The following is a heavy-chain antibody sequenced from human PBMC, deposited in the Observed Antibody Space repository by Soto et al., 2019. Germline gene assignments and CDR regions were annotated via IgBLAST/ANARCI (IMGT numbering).Heavy chain of an antibody. V-gene: IGHV3-23*01. J-gene: IGHJ4*02. D-gene: IGHD2-21*01. CDR3: AKDSGTVAITEVFDC. Sequence: EVQLLESGGALVQPGGSLRLSCAASGFTFSSYAMTWVRQAPGKGLEWVSSISGNGVSTNYADSVRGRFTISRDNSRKAVYLEMNSLRAEDTAMYFCAKDSGTVAITEVFDCWGEGTLVTVSS. CDR1: GFTFSSYA. CDR2: ISGNGVST.